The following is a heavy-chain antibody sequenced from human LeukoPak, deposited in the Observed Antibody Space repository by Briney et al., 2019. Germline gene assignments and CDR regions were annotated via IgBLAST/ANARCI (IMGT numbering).Heavy chain of an antibody. CDR3: ARSLEEYAGSTLAH. CDR1: GGSINSHY. Sequence: SETLSLTCTVSGGSINSHYWSWIRQPPGKGLEWIGCMYYNENTNYNPSLKGRVTISLDASKRQFSLRLTSVTAADTAVYHCARSLEEYAGSTLAHWGQGLLVTVSS. V-gene: IGHV4-59*11. D-gene: IGHD2-2*01. CDR2: MYYNENT. J-gene: IGHJ4*02.